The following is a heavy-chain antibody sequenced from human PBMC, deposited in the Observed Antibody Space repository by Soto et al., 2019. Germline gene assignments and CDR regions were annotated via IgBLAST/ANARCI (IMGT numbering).Heavy chain of an antibody. CDR2: IYYSGST. CDR1: GGSISSGGYY. J-gene: IGHJ6*02. Sequence: QVQLQESGPGLVKPSQTLSLTCTVSGGSISSGGYYWSWIRQHPGKGLEWIGYIYYSGSTYYNPSLKSRVTSSVDTSKNQCSWKRSSVTAADTAVDYCARVSSSWYRGDFYYYYGMDVWGQGATVTVSS. CDR3: ARVSSSWYRGDFYYYYGMDV. D-gene: IGHD6-13*01. V-gene: IGHV4-31*03.